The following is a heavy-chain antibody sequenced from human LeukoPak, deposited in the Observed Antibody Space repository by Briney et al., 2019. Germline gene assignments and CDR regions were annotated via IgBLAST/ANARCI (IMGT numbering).Heavy chain of an antibody. V-gene: IGHV3-66*01. J-gene: IGHJ5*02. CDR2: IYSGGST. CDR3: AREASSGWYSAWFDP. CDR1: GFTFSDYY. Sequence: GGSLRLSCAASGFTFSDYYMSWIRQAPGKGLEWVSVIYSGGSTYYADSVKGRFTISRDNSKNTLYLQMNSLRAEDTAVYYCAREASSGWYSAWFDPWGQGTLVTVSS. D-gene: IGHD6-19*01.